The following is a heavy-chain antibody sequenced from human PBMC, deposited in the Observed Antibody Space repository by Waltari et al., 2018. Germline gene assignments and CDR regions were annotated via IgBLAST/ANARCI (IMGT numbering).Heavy chain of an antibody. J-gene: IGHJ4*02. D-gene: IGHD3-10*01. CDR1: GYAFNEYG. Sequence: QVQLVQSGGEVKKPGASMKMSCAASGYAFNEYGIYWMRQAPGQSLEWMGWINAGNGYTEYSEKFQGRVTITRDTSADTSDMDLSSLRSDDTAVYYCARARRGGYFDLWGPGTLLTVSS. CDR2: INAGNGYT. V-gene: IGHV1-3*01. CDR3: ARARRGGYFDL.